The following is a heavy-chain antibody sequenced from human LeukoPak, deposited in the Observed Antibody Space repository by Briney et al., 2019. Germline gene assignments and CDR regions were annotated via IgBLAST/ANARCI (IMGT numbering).Heavy chain of an antibody. CDR1: GYTFTGYY. V-gene: IGHV1-2*02. Sequence: ASVKVSCKASGYTFTGYYILWVRQAPGQGLEWMGWINPNSGGTNYAQKFQGRVTMTRDTSISTAYMELSRLRSDDTAVYYCARLRGNDYWDYWGQGTLVTVSS. J-gene: IGHJ4*02. CDR3: ARLRGNDYWDY. D-gene: IGHD3-16*01. CDR2: INPNSGGT.